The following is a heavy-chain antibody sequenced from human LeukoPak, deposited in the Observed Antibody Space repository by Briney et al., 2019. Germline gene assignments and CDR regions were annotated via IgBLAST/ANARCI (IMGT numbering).Heavy chain of an antibody. CDR2: LSGSGGST. Sequence: GGSLRLSCAASGFTFSSYAMSWVRQAPGKGLEWVSALSGSGGSTYYADSVKGRFTISRDNSRDTLYLQMNSLRAEDTAVYYCARDYYDSSGYYEGYYYYMDVWGKGTTVSVSS. D-gene: IGHD3-22*01. CDR3: ARDYYDSSGYYEGYYYYMDV. CDR1: GFTFSSYA. V-gene: IGHV3-23*01. J-gene: IGHJ6*03.